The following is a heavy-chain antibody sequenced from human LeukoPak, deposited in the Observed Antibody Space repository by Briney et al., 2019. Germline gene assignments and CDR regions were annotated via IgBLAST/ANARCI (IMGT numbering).Heavy chain of an antibody. J-gene: IGHJ4*02. CDR2: KYIVDSDT. Sequence: LGEPLQISCKGSGYSFTYYWIGWVRQMPGKGLEWMGIKYIVDSDTRYRPSFQGQVTISVDKSISTAYLQWSSLKASDTAMYYCARQDGNSRYYFDYWGQGTLVTSST. CDR1: GYSFTYYW. D-gene: IGHD1-1*01. V-gene: IGHV5-51*01. CDR3: ARQDGNSRYYFDY.